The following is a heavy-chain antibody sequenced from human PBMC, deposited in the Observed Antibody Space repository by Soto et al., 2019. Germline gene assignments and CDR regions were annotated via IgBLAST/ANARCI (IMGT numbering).Heavy chain of an antibody. CDR3: ASERITIFGVVSTFDY. CDR1: GGSISSSSYY. Sequence: SETLSLTCTVSGGSISSSSYYWGWIRQPPGKGLEWIGSIYYSGSTYYNPSLKSRVTISVDTSKNQFSLKLSSVTAADTAVYYCASERITIFGVVSTFDYWGKGTLVTVSS. J-gene: IGHJ4*02. CDR2: IYYSGST. V-gene: IGHV4-39*01. D-gene: IGHD3-3*01.